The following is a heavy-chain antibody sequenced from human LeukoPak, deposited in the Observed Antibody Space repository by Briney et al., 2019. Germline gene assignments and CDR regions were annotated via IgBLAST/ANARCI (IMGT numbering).Heavy chain of an antibody. D-gene: IGHD3-10*01. V-gene: IGHV3-21*04. J-gene: IGHJ6*02. CDR1: GFTFSSYS. CDR2: ISSSSSYI. Sequence: GGSLRLSCAASGFTFSSYSMNWVRQAPGKGLEWVSSISSSSSYIYYADSVKGRFTISRDNAKNSLYLQMSSLRAEDTAVYYCARDLNGSGKFEPNYYYYYGMDVWGQGTTVTVSS. CDR3: ARDLNGSGKFEPNYYYYYGMDV.